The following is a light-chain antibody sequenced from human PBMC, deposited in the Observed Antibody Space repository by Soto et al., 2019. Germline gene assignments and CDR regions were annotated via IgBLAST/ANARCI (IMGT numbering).Light chain of an antibody. J-gene: IGKJ5*01. CDR1: QSVSSSP. V-gene: IGKV3D-20*02. Sequence: TLSWSPGGRSTLSCRASQSVSSSPLAWYQQKAGQAPRLLIYGASRRATGIPDRFSGSGSGADLTLTISRLEPDDFPVSYCQPRSNLGTFGQGTLLAI. CDR3: QPRSNLGT. CDR2: GAS.